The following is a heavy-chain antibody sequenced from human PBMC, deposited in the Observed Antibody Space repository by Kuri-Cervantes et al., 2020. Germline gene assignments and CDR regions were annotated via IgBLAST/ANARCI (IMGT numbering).Heavy chain of an antibody. D-gene: IGHD6-19*01. CDR3: ARQWLVREGDAFDI. V-gene: IGHV3-30-3*01. CDR1: GFTFSSYA. CDR2: ISYDGSNK. Sequence: GESLKISCAASGFTFSSYAMHWVRQAPGKGLEWVAVISYDGSNKYYADSVKGRFTIPRDNSKNTLYLQMNSLRAEGTAVYYCARQWLVREGDAFDIWGQGTMVTVS. J-gene: IGHJ3*02.